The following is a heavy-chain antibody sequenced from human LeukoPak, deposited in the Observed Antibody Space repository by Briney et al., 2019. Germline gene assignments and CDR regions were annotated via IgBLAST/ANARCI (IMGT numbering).Heavy chain of an antibody. CDR3: ARHFIGTRDAFDI. Sequence: ASVKVSCKASGYTFTGYYMHWVRQAPGQGLEWMGWINPNSGGTNYAQKFQGRVTMTRDTSISTAYMELSRLRSDDTAVYYCARHFIGTRDAFDIWGQGTMVTVSS. CDR1: GYTFTGYY. D-gene: IGHD3-16*02. V-gene: IGHV1-2*02. CDR2: INPNSGGT. J-gene: IGHJ3*02.